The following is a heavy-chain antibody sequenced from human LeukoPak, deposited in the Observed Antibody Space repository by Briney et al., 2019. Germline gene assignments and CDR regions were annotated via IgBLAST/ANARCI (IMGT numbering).Heavy chain of an antibody. CDR2: IYYNGNT. CDR3: ARRGWSQDY. CDR1: GGSINNNY. D-gene: IGHD6-19*01. V-gene: IGHV4-59*01. J-gene: IGHJ4*02. Sequence: PSETLSLTCTVSGGSINNNYWSWFRQSPGKGLEWIGYIYYNGNTNYNTSLESRVTISVDTSKNQIRLRLSSVTAADTAVYYCARRGWSQDYWGKGTRVTVSS.